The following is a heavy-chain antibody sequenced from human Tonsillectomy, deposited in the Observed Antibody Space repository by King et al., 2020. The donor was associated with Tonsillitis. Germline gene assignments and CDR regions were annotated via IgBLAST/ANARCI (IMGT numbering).Heavy chain of an antibody. J-gene: IGHJ4*02. V-gene: IGHV3-7*01. Sequence: VQLVESGGGLVQPGGSLRLSCAASDLTFSTYWMSWIRQAPGKGLEWVANIKHDGSDITYVDSVKGRFTVSRDNAKNSLYLEMNRLRAEDTALYYCARNPAWGALDSWGQGALVTVSS. CDR2: IKHDGSDI. D-gene: IGHD7-27*01. CDR3: ARNPAWGALDS. CDR1: DLTFSTYW.